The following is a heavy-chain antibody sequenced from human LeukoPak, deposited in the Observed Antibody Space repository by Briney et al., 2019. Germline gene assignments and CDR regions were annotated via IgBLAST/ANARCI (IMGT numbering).Heavy chain of an antibody. D-gene: IGHD1-26*01. CDR3: ANRAAEVGATVAPGDY. J-gene: IGHJ4*02. Sequence: GGSLRLSCAASGFPYSSNYMTWVRQAPGKGREWLSAISGRGGSTYYADSVKGRFTISSDNSKNTLYLQMNSLRAEDTAVSYCANRAAEVGATVAPGDYWGQGTLVTVSS. CDR1: GFPYSSNY. V-gene: IGHV3-23*01. CDR2: ISGRGGST.